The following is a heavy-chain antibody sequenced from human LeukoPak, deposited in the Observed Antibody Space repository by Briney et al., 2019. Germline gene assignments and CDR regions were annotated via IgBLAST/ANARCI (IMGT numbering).Heavy chain of an antibody. J-gene: IGHJ4*02. CDR2: INPNSGGT. D-gene: IGHD4-17*01. CDR1: GYTFTGYY. CDR3: AFFSYGDYENYFDY. V-gene: IGHV1-2*02. Sequence: ASVKVSCKASGYTFTGYYMHWVRQAPGQGLEWMGWINPNSGGTNYAQKFQGRVTMTRDTSISTAYMELSRLRSDDTAVYYCAFFSYGDYENYFDYWGQGTLVTVSS.